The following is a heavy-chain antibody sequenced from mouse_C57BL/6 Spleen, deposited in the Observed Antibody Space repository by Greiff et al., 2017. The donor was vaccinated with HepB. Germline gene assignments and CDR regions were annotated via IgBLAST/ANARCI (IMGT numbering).Heavy chain of an antibody. D-gene: IGHD2-3*01. CDR2: IRSKSNNYAT. CDR1: GFSFNTYA. V-gene: IGHV10-1*01. CDR3: VRHRDYDGYYEYYYAMDY. Sequence: EVQLVESGGGLVQPKGSLKLSCAASGFSFNTYAMNWVRQAPGKGLEWVARIRSKSNNYATYYADSVKDRFTISRDDSESMLYLQMNNLKTEDTAMYYCVRHRDYDGYYEYYYAMDYWGQGTSVTVSS. J-gene: IGHJ4*01.